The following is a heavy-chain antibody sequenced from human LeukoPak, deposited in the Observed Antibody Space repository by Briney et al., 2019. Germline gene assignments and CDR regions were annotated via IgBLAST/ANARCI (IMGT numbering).Heavy chain of an antibody. D-gene: IGHD2-21*01. CDR1: GFSFSDSP. J-gene: IGHJ5*02. CDR3: ESSITKAGGS. Sequence: GGSLRLSCAASGFSFSDSPIHWVRQASGKGLEWVGRIRSKDQNSATAYAESVKGRFTISRDGSKNMAYLQMNSLRIEGTAVYYCESSITKAGGSWGQGTLVTVSS. CDR2: IRSKDQNSAT. V-gene: IGHV3-73*01.